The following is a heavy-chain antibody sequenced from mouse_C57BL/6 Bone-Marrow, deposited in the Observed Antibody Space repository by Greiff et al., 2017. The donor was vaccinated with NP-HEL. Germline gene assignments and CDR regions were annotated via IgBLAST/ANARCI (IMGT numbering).Heavy chain of an antibody. CDR1: GYTSTDYY. Sequence: EVKLQQSGPELVKPGASVKISCKASGYTSTDYYMNWVKQSHGKSLEWIGDINPNNGGTSYNQKFKGKATLTVDKSSSTAYMELRSLTSEDSAVYYCAPYDYDGVYFDYWGQGTTLTVSS. CDR2: INPNNGGT. V-gene: IGHV1-26*01. CDR3: APYDYDGVYFDY. J-gene: IGHJ2*01. D-gene: IGHD2-4*01.